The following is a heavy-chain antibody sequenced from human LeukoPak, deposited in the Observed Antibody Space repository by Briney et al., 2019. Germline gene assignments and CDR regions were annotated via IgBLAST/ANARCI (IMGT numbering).Heavy chain of an antibody. CDR3: AAFGELSSFDY. Sequence: GGSLRLSCAASGFTFSSYWMHWVRQAPGKGLVWVSRISRDGSSRNYADSVKGRFTISRDNAKNMLYLQMNSLRAEDTAVYYCAAFGELSSFDYWGQGTLVTVSS. D-gene: IGHD3-10*01. V-gene: IGHV3-74*01. J-gene: IGHJ4*02. CDR1: GFTFSSYW. CDR2: ISRDGSSR.